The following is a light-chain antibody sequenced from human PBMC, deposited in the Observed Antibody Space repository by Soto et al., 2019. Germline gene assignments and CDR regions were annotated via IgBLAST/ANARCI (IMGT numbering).Light chain of an antibody. Sequence: DIQMTQSPSTLSASVGDRVTITCRASQIISSWLAWYQQKPGKAPKVLIYDASILESGVPSRFSGSGSETEFTLTISGLQPDDFATYYCQQYYNYPAIFGQGTRLEIK. CDR2: DAS. V-gene: IGKV1-5*01. CDR1: QIISSW. CDR3: QQYYNYPAI. J-gene: IGKJ5*01.